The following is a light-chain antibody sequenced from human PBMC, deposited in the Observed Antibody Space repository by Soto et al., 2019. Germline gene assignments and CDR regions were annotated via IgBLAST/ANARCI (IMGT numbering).Light chain of an antibody. CDR1: QSVSNF. CDR2: DAS. V-gene: IGKV3-11*01. Sequence: EVVLTQSPATLSLSPGEIATLSCRASQSVSNFLAWYQQKPGQAPRLLIYDASSRANGIPARFTGSGSGTDFSLTISSLEPEDFAVYYCQQGSTWPTFGQGTKVDIK. CDR3: QQGSTWPT. J-gene: IGKJ1*01.